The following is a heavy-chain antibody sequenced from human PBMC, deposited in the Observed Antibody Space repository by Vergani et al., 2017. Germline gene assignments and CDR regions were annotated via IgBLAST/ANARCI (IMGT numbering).Heavy chain of an antibody. CDR3: ATQGSGVVSTWGNWFDP. V-gene: IGHV1-24*01. Sequence: QVQLVQSGAEVKKPGASVKVSCKVSGYTLTELSMHWVRQAPGKGLEWMGGFDPEDGETIYAQKFQGRVTMTEDTSTDTAYLELSSLRSEDTAGYYCATQGSGVVSTWGNWFDPWGQGTLVTVSS. D-gene: IGHD3-16*01. J-gene: IGHJ5*02. CDR1: GYTLTELS. CDR2: FDPEDGET.